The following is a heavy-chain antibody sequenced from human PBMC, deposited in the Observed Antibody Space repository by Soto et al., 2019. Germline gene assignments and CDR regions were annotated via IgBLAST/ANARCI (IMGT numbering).Heavy chain of an antibody. CDR1: GFTFSSYA. Sequence: GGSLRLSCAASGFTFSSYAMSWVRQAPGKGLEWVSAISGSGGSTYYADSVKGRFTISRDNSKNTLYLQMNSLRAEDTAVYYCAKYQDIVVVPAAMRYYYYGMDVWGQGTTVTVSS. CDR3: AKYQDIVVVPAAMRYYYYGMDV. CDR2: ISGSGGST. J-gene: IGHJ6*02. D-gene: IGHD2-2*01. V-gene: IGHV3-23*01.